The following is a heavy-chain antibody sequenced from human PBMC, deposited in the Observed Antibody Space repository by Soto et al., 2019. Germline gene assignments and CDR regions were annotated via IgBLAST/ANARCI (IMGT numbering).Heavy chain of an antibody. V-gene: IGHV1-69*06. CDR3: ARDILYSSSSPGWFDP. CDR2: IIPIFGTA. J-gene: IGHJ5*02. D-gene: IGHD6-6*01. CDR1: GGTFSSYA. Sequence: SVKVSCKASGGTFSSYAISWVRQAPGQGLEWMGGIIPIFGTANYAQKFQGRVTITADKSTSTAYMELSSLRSEDTAVYYCARDILYSSSSPGWFDPWGQGALSPSPQ.